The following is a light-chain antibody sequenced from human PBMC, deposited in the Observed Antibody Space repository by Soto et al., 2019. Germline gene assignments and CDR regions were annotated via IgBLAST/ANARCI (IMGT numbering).Light chain of an antibody. CDR1: SPNIGGNA. CDR3: AAGGDSTNGHV. J-gene: IGLJ1*01. Sequence: QSALTQPPSASGTPGQRVTISCSGSSPNIGGNAVNWYQQLPGTAPKVLIYSNTQRPSGVPDGFSGSKSGTSASLVMSRLQSEDEDDYYRAAGGDSTNGHVLGKSTKDTVL. V-gene: IGLV1-44*01. CDR2: SNT.